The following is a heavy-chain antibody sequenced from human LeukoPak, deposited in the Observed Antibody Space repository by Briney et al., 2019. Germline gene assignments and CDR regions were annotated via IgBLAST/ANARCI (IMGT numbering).Heavy chain of an antibody. Sequence: SQTLSVTCTVSGGSISSGGYYWSWIRQHPGKGLEWIGYIYYSGSTYYNPSLKSRVTISVDTSKYQFSLKLSSVTAADTAVYYCARDVRGTRRWLQNDPYWYFDLWGRGTLVTVSS. CDR1: GGSISSGGYY. J-gene: IGHJ2*01. CDR2: IYYSGST. D-gene: IGHD5-24*01. CDR3: ARDVRGTRRWLQNDPYWYFDL. V-gene: IGHV4-31*03.